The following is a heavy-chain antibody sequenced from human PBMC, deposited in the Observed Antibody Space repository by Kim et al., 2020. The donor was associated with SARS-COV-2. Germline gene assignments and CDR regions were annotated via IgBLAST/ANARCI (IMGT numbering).Heavy chain of an antibody. Sequence: TYYADSVKGRFTISRDNSKNTLYLQMNSLRAEDTAVYYCAKEWAAGTAHYWGQGTLVTVSS. CDR2: T. D-gene: IGHD6-13*01. CDR3: AKEWAAGTAHY. V-gene: IGHV3-23*01. J-gene: IGHJ4*02.